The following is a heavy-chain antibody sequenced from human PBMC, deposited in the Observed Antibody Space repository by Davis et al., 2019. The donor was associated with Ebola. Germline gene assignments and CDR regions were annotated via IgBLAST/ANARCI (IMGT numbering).Heavy chain of an antibody. Sequence: SVKVSCKASGGTFSSYAISWVRQAPGQGLEWMGGIIPIFGTANYAQKFQGRVTITADESTSTAYMELSSLRSEDTAVYYCARVGYCSGGSCLRRDYYYYGMDVWGQGTTVTVSS. CDR3: ARVGYCSGGSCLRRDYYYYGMDV. CDR1: GGTFSSYA. CDR2: IIPIFGTA. D-gene: IGHD2-15*01. V-gene: IGHV1-69*13. J-gene: IGHJ6*02.